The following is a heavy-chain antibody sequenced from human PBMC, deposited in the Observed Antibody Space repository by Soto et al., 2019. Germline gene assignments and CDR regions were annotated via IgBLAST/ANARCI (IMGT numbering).Heavy chain of an antibody. CDR3: AILWSSSWYSYDFDY. CDR1: GGSVSSGSYY. Sequence: SETLSLTCTVSGGSVSSGSYYWSWIRQPPGKGLEWIGYIYYSGSTNYNPSLKSRVTISADTSKNQFSLELSSVTAADTAVYYCAILWSSSWYSYDFDYWGQGTLVTVCS. V-gene: IGHV4-61*01. CDR2: IYYSGST. J-gene: IGHJ4*02. D-gene: IGHD6-13*01.